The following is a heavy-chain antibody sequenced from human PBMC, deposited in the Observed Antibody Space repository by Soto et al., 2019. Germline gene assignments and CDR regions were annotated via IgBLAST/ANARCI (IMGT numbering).Heavy chain of an antibody. CDR2: IYPGDSDT. V-gene: IGHV5-51*01. J-gene: IGHJ6*02. Sequence: PGESLKISCKGSGYSFTSYWIGWVRQMPGKGLEWMGIIYPGDSDTRYSPSFQGQVTISADKSISTAYLQWSSLKASDTAMYYCARHNPPRSGGAYYYYGMDVWGQGTTVTVSS. CDR1: GYSFTSYW. D-gene: IGHD6-19*01. CDR3: ARHNPPRSGGAYYYYGMDV.